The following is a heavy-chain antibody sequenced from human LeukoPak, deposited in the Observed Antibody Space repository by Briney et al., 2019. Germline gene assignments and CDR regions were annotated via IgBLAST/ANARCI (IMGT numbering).Heavy chain of an antibody. V-gene: IGHV1-46*03. D-gene: IGHD4-11*01. Sequence: ASVKVSRKASGYTFTSYYMHWVRQAPGQGLEWMGIINPSGGSTSYAQKFQGRVTMTRDTSTSTVYMELSSLRSEDTAVYYCAWTATVTKIDYWGQGTLVTVSS. CDR3: AWTATVTKIDY. CDR2: INPSGGST. J-gene: IGHJ4*02. CDR1: GYTFTSYY.